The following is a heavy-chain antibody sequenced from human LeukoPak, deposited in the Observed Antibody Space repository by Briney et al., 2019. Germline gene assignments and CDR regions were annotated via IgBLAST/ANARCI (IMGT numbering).Heavy chain of an antibody. D-gene: IGHD3-9*01. Sequence: GASVKVSCKASGDTFSIHAISWVRQAPGQGLEWMGAIIPIFGTANYAQKFQGGVTITVDESTSTAYMELSNLRSEDTAVYYCARGRMTGTYVFDSWGQGTLVTVSS. V-gene: IGHV1-69*13. CDR2: IIPIFGTA. J-gene: IGHJ4*02. CDR1: GDTFSIHA. CDR3: ARGRMTGTYVFDS.